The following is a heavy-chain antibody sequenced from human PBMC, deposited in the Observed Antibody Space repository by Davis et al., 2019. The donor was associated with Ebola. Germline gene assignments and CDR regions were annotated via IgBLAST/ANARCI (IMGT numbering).Heavy chain of an antibody. Sequence: PGGSLRLSCVASGFTFSSYGMSWVRQAPGKGLELVSNITGNSSNTYYADSVRGRFTMSRDNSKNTLYLEMSSLGVDDTAVYYCAKDPCPGAPNCYYYMDVWGKGTTVTVSS. CDR3: AKDPCPGAPNCYYYMDV. CDR1: GFTFSSYG. CDR2: ITGNSSNT. V-gene: IGHV3-23*01. D-gene: IGHD4/OR15-4a*01. J-gene: IGHJ6*03.